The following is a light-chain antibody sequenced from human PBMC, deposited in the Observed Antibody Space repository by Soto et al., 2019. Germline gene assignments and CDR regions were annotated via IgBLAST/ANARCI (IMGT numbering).Light chain of an antibody. J-gene: IGKJ4*01. CDR1: QSVSSSY. CDR3: QQYSSSPLT. Sequence: EIVLTQSPGTLSLSPGERATLSCRASQSVSSSYLAWYQQKPGQAPRLLIYDASSRATGIPDRFSGSGSGKDFNLTISRLEPEDFVVYYCQQYSSSPLTFGGGTKVAIK. V-gene: IGKV3-20*01. CDR2: DAS.